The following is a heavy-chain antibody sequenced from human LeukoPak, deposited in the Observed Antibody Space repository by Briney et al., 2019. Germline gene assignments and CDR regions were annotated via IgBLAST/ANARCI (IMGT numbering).Heavy chain of an antibody. CDR3: ARGSGYARYYYYYYYMDV. V-gene: IGHV4-34*01. J-gene: IGHJ6*03. CDR1: SGSFSGYY. Sequence: PSETLSLTCALYSGSFSGYYWSWIRQPPGKGLEWIGEINHSGSTNYNPPLKSRVTMSVDTSKNQSSLKLSSVTAADTAVYYCARGSGYARYYYYYYYMDVWGKGTTVTVSS. CDR2: INHSGST. D-gene: IGHD5-12*01.